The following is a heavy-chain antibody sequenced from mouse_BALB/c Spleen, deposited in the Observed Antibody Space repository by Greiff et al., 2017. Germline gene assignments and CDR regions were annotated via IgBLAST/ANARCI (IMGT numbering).Heavy chain of an antibody. V-gene: IGHV1-7*01. Sequence: QVQLQQSGAELAKPGASVKMSCKASGYTFTSYWMHWVKQRPGQGLEWIGYINPSTGYTEYNQKFKDKATLTADKSSSTAYMQLSSLTSEDSAVYYCARREREGAMDYWGQGTSVTVSS. J-gene: IGHJ4*01. CDR3: ARREREGAMDY. CDR1: GYTFTSYW. CDR2: INPSTGYT.